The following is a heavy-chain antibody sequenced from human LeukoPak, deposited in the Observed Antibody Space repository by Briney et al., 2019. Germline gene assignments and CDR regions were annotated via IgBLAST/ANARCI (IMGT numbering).Heavy chain of an antibody. V-gene: IGHV4-34*01. J-gene: IGHJ2*01. CDR2: INHSGST. Sequence: SETLPLTCAVYGGSFSGYYWSWIRQPPGKGLEWIGEINHSGSTNYNPSLKSRVTISVDTSKNQFSLKLSSVTAADTAVYYCARGCWRYSRGLVVVTATHYWYFDLWGRGTLVTVSS. D-gene: IGHD2-21*02. CDR1: GGSFSGYY. CDR3: ARGCWRYSRGLVVVTATHYWYFDL.